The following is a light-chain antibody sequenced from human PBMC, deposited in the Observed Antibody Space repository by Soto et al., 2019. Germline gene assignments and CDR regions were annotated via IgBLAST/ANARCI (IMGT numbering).Light chain of an antibody. CDR1: QSVSSD. V-gene: IGKV3-15*01. J-gene: IGKJ4*01. Sequence: EIVMTQSPATLPVSPGERATLSCRASQSVSSDLAWYQQKPGQPPRLLIYRTSTRATGIPARFSGSGSGTEFTLTISSMQSGDFAVYYCQQYYNWLTFGGGTKVDIK. CDR3: QQYYNWLT. CDR2: RTS.